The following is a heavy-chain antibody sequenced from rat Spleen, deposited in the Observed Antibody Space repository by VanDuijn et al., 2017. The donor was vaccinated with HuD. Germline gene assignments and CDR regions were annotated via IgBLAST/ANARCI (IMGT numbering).Heavy chain of an antibody. Sequence: EVQLVESGGGLVQPGRSLKLSCVASGFTFSDYYMAWVRLAPTKGLEWVASISTGGGKTYYRDSVKGRFTVSRDDAKSTLHLQMDSLRSEDTATYYCTTYGGLRNWFAYWGQGTLVTVSS. CDR3: TTYGGLRNWFAY. CDR2: ISTGGGKT. J-gene: IGHJ3*01. D-gene: IGHD4-1*01. V-gene: IGHV5-27*01. CDR1: GFTFSDYY.